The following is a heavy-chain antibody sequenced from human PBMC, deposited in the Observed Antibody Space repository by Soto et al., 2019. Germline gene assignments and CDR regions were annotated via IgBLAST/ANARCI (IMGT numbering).Heavy chain of an antibody. CDR3: ASVVVVAATRDYYYYGMDV. CDR2: IIPIFGTA. V-gene: IGHV1-69*13. D-gene: IGHD2-15*01. CDR1: GGTFSSYA. Sequence: SVKVSCKASGGTFSSYAISWVRQAPGQGLEWMGGIIPIFGTANYAQKFQGRVTITADESTSTAYMELSSLRSEDTAVYYCASVVVVAATRDYYYYGMDVWGQGTTVTVSS. J-gene: IGHJ6*02.